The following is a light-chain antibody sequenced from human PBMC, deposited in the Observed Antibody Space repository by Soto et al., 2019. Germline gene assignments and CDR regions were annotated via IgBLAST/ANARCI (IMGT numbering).Light chain of an antibody. CDR3: QQYGGSPFT. J-gene: IGKJ5*01. V-gene: IGKV3-20*01. Sequence: ETVLTQSPGTLSLSPGERATLSCRAGQSVSSSYLAWYQQKPGQAPRLLIYGASSRATGIPDRFSGSGSGTDFTLTISRLEPEDFAVYYCQQYGGSPFTFGQGTRLEIK. CDR1: QSVSSSY. CDR2: GAS.